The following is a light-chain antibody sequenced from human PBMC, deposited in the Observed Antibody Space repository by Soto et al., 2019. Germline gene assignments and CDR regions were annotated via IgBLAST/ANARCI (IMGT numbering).Light chain of an antibody. J-gene: IGKJ4*01. CDR1: QSINNL. Sequence: DVQMTQFPSSLSAYVGDIVNVTWRASQSINNLLAWYQQKPGKAPKFLIYDVSTLESGVPSRFSGSGSGTEFTLTIRSLQPEDFATYYCQKYDSYQLTGGRGTTGDIK. V-gene: IGKV1-5*01. CDR2: DVS. CDR3: QKYDSYQLT.